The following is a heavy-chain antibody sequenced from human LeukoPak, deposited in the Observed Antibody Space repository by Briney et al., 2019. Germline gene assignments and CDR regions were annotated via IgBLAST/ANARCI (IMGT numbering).Heavy chain of an antibody. D-gene: IGHD3-10*01. CDR3: AREPSPDYYGSGSYSEGWFDP. J-gene: IGHJ5*02. V-gene: IGHV4-59*01. Sequence: PSETLSLTCAVYGGSFSGYYWSWIRQPPGKGLKWIGYIYYSGSTNYNPSLKSRVTISVDTSKNQFSLKPSSVTAADTAVYYCAREPSPDYYGSGSYSEGWFDPWGQGTLVTVSS. CDR2: IYYSGST. CDR1: GGSFSGYY.